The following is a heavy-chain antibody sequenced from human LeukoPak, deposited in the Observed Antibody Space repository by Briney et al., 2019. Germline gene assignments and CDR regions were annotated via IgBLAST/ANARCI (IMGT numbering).Heavy chain of an antibody. D-gene: IGHD6-19*01. CDR1: GGSISSSSYY. J-gene: IGHJ4*02. CDR3: ARPIRIAVAGRSYGG. V-gene: IGHV4-39*01. Sequence: PSETLSLTCTVSGGSISSSSYYWGWIRQPPGKGLEWIGSIYYSGSTYYNPSLKSRVTISVDTSKNQFSLKLSSVTAADTAVYYCARPIRIAVAGRSYGGWGQGTLVTVSS. CDR2: IYYSGST.